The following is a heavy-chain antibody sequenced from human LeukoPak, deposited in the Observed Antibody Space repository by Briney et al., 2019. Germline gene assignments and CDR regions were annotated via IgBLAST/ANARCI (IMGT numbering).Heavy chain of an antibody. V-gene: IGHV4-61*08. CDR3: ARHVNPKVAVAGYFDY. CDR1: GGSISSGGYY. D-gene: IGHD6-19*01. Sequence: KPSQTLSLTCTVSGGSISSGGYYWSWIRQHPGKGLEWIGYIYYSGSTNYNPSLKSRVTISVDTSKNQFSPKLSSVTAADTAVYYCARHVNPKVAVAGYFDYWGQGTLVTVSS. J-gene: IGHJ4*02. CDR2: IYYSGST.